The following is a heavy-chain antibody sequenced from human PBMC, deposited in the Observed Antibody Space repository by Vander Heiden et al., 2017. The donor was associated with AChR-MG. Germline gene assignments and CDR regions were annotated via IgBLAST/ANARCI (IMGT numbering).Heavy chain of an antibody. Sequence: EVQLVESGGGVVQTGGSLRLSCAASGFSLRSSGMSWVRQAPGKGLEWVSYISSSSRTIYYADSVKGRFTISRDNAKNSLSLQMNSLRDEDTAVYYCARLGMGDYFYFRHTGGYWGQGTLVTVSS. V-gene: IGHV3-48*02. CDR1: GFSLRSSG. CDR3: ARLGMGDYFYFRHTGGY. J-gene: IGHJ4*02. D-gene: IGHD4-17*01. CDR2: ISSSSRTI.